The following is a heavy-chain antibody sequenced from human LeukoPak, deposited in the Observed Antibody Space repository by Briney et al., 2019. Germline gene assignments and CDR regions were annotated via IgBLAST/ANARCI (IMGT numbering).Heavy chain of an antibody. V-gene: IGHV3-21*01. D-gene: IGHD5-18*01. CDR3: ARDSPWIQLWSTILDY. J-gene: IGHJ4*02. Sequence: GGSLRLSCAASGFTFSSYSMNWVRQAPGKGLEWVSSISSSSSYIYYADSVKGRFTISRDNAKNSLYLQMNSLRAEDTAVYYCARDSPWIQLWSTILDYWGQGTLVTVSS. CDR2: ISSSSSYI. CDR1: GFTFSSYS.